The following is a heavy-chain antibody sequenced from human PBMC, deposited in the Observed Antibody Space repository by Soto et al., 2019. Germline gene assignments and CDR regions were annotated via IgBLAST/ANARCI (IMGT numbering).Heavy chain of an antibody. CDR3: ARAPGFRSCSSTRCYYNNWFDP. CDR1: GYTFTSYD. CDR2: MNPNSGNT. V-gene: IGHV1-8*01. D-gene: IGHD2-2*01. Sequence: ASVKVSCKASGYTFTSYDINWVRQATGQGLEWMGWMNPNSGNTGYAQKFQGRVTMTRNTSISTAYRELSSLRSEDTAVYYCARAPGFRSCSSTRCYYNNWFDPWGQGTLVTVSS. J-gene: IGHJ5*02.